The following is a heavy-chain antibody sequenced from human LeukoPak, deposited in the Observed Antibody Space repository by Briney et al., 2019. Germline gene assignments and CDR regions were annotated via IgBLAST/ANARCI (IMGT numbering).Heavy chain of an antibody. CDR2: IKQDESEK. CDR3: ARDKIEGPTKLDY. J-gene: IGHJ4*02. Sequence: GGSLTLSCAASGFTFSSYWMSWVRQAPGKGLEWVANIKQDESEKYYVDSLKGRFTISRDNAKNSLYLQMNSLRAEDTAVYYCARDKIEGPTKLDYWGQGILVTVSS. D-gene: IGHD1-1*01. V-gene: IGHV3-7*01. CDR1: GFTFSSYW.